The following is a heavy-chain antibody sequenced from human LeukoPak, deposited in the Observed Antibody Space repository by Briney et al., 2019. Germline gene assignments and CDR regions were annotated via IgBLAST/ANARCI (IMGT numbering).Heavy chain of an antibody. CDR2: ISNDGILK. V-gene: IGHV3-30-3*01. CDR3: ARDTYDVLTWSDYFDY. Sequence: GRSLRLSCAASGFTLSSHAMEWVRQAPGKGLEWVAVISNDGILKNYADSVKGRFTISSDISKNTMYLQMDSLRTEDTAVYYCARDTYDVLTWSDYFDYWGQGTLVTVSS. CDR1: GFTLSSHA. D-gene: IGHD3-9*01. J-gene: IGHJ4*02.